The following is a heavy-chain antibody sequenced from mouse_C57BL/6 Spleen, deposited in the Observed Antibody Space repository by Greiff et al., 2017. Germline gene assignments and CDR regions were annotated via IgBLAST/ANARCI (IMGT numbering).Heavy chain of an antibody. D-gene: IGHD2-3*01. J-gene: IGHJ2*01. Sequence: QVQLKQSGAELVKPGASVKMSCKASGYTFTSYWITWVKQRPGQGLEWIGDIYPGSGSTNYNEKFKSKATLTVDTSSSTAYMQLSSLTSEDSAVYYCAREERWLLPDYWGQGTTLTVSS. V-gene: IGHV1-55*01. CDR1: GYTFTSYW. CDR2: IYPGSGST. CDR3: AREERWLLPDY.